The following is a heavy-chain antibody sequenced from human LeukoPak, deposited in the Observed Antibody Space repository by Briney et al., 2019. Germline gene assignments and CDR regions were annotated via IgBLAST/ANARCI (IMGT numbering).Heavy chain of an antibody. J-gene: IGHJ5*02. CDR1: GFIFNNYE. V-gene: IGHV3-48*03. CDR2: ISSRGETI. Sequence: KAGGSLRLSCAASGFIFNNYEMNWVRQAPGKGLEWISYISSRGETIHYADSVKGRFTISRDNAKNSLYLQMGSLRAGDTAIYYCARASYYIWGSYRYYWFDPWGQGTLVTVSS. CDR3: ARASYYIWGSYRYYWFDP. D-gene: IGHD3-16*02.